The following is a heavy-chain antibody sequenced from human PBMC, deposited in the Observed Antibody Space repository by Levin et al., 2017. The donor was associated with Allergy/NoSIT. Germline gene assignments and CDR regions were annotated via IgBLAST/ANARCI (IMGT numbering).Heavy chain of an antibody. CDR3: ARDLQVAAAGLYYYYYGMDV. V-gene: IGHV1-18*01. D-gene: IGHD6-13*01. CDR1: GYTFTSYG. Sequence: ASVKVSCKASGYTFTSYGISWVRQAPGQGLEWMGWISAYNGNTNYAQKLQGRVTMTTDTSTSTAYMELRSLRSDDTAVYYCARDLQVAAAGLYYYYYGMDVWGQGTTVTVSS. J-gene: IGHJ6*02. CDR2: ISAYNGNT.